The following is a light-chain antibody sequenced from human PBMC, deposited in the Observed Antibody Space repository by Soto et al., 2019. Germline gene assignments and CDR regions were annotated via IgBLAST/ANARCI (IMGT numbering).Light chain of an antibody. J-gene: IGKJ5*01. Sequence: DIQMTQSPYSLSASVGDRVTITCRASQSISSYLNWYQQKPGKAPKLLIYAASSLQSGVPSRFSGSGSGTDFTLTISSLQPEDFATYYCQQSYSTHSITFGQGTRLEIK. CDR1: QSISSY. V-gene: IGKV1-39*01. CDR2: AAS. CDR3: QQSYSTHSIT.